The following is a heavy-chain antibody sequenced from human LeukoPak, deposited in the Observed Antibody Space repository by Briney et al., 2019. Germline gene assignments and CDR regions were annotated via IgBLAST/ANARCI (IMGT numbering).Heavy chain of an antibody. CDR2: ISSSSSYI. V-gene: IGHV3-21*01. CDR3: ARDAVTNSNWFDP. J-gene: IGHJ5*02. CDR1: GLTFSSYS. Sequence: GGSLRLSCAASGLTFSSYSMNWVRQAPGKGLEWVSSISSSSSYIYYADSVKGRFTISRDNAKNSLYLQMNSLRAEDTAVYYCARDAVTNSNWFDPWGQGTLVTVSS. D-gene: IGHD4-17*01.